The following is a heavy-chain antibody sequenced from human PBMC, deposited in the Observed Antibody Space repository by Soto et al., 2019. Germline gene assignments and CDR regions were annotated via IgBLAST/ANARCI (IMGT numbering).Heavy chain of an antibody. V-gene: IGHV4-59*08. D-gene: IGHD1-20*01. CDR3: ARRYGVAYDY. CDR2: IYYSGST. Sequence: QVQLQESGPGLVKPSETLSLTCTVSGSSISIYYWSWSRQPPGKGLEWIGYIYYSGSTNYNPSLKSRVTISVDTSKNQFSLKLSSVTAADTAVYYCARRYGVAYDYWGQGTLVTVSS. J-gene: IGHJ4*02. CDR1: GSSISIYY.